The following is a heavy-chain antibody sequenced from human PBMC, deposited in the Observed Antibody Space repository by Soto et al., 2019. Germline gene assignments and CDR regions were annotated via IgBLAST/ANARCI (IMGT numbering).Heavy chain of an antibody. CDR2: ISGSGGST. V-gene: IGHV3-23*01. CDR3: AKGISTSGIAVAVIVGAFDI. Sequence: GGSLRLSCAASGFTFSSYAMSWVRQAPGKGLEWVSAISGSGGSTYYADSVKGRFTISRDNSKNTLYLQMNSLRAEDTAVYYCAKGISTSGIAVAVIVGAFDIWGQGTMVTVSS. CDR1: GFTFSSYA. J-gene: IGHJ3*02. D-gene: IGHD6-19*01.